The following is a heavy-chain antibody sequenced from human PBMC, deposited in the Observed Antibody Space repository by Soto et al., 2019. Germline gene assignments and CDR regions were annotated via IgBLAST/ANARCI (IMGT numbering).Heavy chain of an antibody. CDR2: FRSGGDDGTT. V-gene: IGHV3-23*01. CDR3: AKKVNSGPGSQYFDY. D-gene: IGHD3-10*01. Sequence: HPGGSLRLSCVASGFTFSSYSMSWVRQAPGKGLEWVSGFRSGGDDGTTYYADSVKGRFTISRDNSKNTLFLQMSSLRAEDTAIYYCAKKVNSGPGSQYFDYWGQGTLVTVSS. CDR1: GFTFSSYS. J-gene: IGHJ4*02.